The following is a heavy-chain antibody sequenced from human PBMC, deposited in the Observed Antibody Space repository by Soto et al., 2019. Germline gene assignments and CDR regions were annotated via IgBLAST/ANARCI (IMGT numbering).Heavy chain of an antibody. V-gene: IGHV3-30*03. D-gene: IGHD6-19*01. J-gene: IGHJ5*02. CDR2: ISYDGSDK. CDR3: AREKWGSGSRWLDP. CDR1: GFTFSSYA. Sequence: PGGSLRLSCAASGFTFSSYAMHWVRQAPGKGLEWVAVISYDGSDKYYADSVKGRFTISRDNSKNTLNLQMNSLRADDTAVYYCAREKWGSGSRWLDPWGQGTLVTVSS.